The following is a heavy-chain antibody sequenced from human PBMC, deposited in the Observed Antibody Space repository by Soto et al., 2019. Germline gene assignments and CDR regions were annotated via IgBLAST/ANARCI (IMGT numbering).Heavy chain of an antibody. CDR3: VRVLDSNWYADL. J-gene: IGHJ2*01. CDR1: GGSVINASFY. V-gene: IGHV4-61*03. CDR2: IFYTGVT. D-gene: IGHD3-22*01. Sequence: QVQLQESGPGLVKLSETLSLTCSVSGGSVINASFYWTWIRQAPGTGLEYIGYIFYTGVTNYTPSLSSPVTISLATSKNHFSLMLSSMTAADTAVYYCVRVLDSNWYADLWGRGTLVTVSS.